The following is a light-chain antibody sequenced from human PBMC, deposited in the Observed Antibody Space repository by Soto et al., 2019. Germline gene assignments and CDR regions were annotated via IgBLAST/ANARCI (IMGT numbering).Light chain of an antibody. V-gene: IGKV3-11*01. CDR1: QSVSSY. CDR3: QQRSNWLT. J-gene: IGKJ4*01. CDR2: DAS. Sequence: EIVLTQSPATLSLSPGDRATLSCRASQSVSSYLAWYQHKPGQAPRLLIYDASNRATGIPARFRGSGSGTDFTLTISSLEPEDFAVYYCQQRSNWLTFGGGTKVDIK.